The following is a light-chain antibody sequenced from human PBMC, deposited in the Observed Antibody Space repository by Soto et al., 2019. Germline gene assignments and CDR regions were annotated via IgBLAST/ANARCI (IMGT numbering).Light chain of an antibody. V-gene: IGKV1-39*01. CDR1: QSISSS. CDR3: QQSYSTPRT. Sequence: DIQMTQSPSSLSASVGDRVTITCRASQSISSSLNWYQQKPGKAPKLLIYAASSLESGVPSRFSGSGSGTDFTLNISSLQPEDFATYYCQQSYSTPRTFGQGTKLDIK. CDR2: AAS. J-gene: IGKJ2*02.